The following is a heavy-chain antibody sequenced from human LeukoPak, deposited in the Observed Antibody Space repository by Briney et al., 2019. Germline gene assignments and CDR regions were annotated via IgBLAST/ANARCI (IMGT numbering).Heavy chain of an antibody. CDR3: ASDLNDFWSCYYKVPDY. Sequence: ASVNFTSTVSGYTITGSYMHWARQATGQGIEWMGWINPNSGGTNYAKKFQGRVTTTRETTISTAYMELSRLRSDDAAVYYCASDLNDFWSCYYKVPDYWGQGTLVTVSS. V-gene: IGHV1-2*02. CDR1: GYTITGSY. J-gene: IGHJ4*02. CDR2: INPNSGGT. D-gene: IGHD3-3*01.